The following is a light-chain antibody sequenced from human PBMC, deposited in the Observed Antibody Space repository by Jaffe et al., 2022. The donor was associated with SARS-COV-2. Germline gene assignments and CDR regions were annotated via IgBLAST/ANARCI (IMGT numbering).Light chain of an antibody. J-gene: IGKJ2*01. CDR2: LGS. V-gene: IGKV2-28*01. CDR1: QSLVGGNGNDY. Sequence: DIVVTQSPLSLTVTPGEPASISCRSSQSLVGGNGNDYLDWYLQKPGQSPQVLIYLGSNRASGVPDRFSGSGSGTDFTLKISRVEAEDVGVYYCMQAAQTPYTFGLGTKLEIK. CDR3: MQAAQTPYT.